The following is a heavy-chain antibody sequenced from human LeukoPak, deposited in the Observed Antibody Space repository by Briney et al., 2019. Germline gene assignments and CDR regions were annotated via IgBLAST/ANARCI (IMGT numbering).Heavy chain of an antibody. Sequence: GGSLRLSCAGSGFTFSIYAMHWVRQAPGEGLEWVSAITATTRSTSYTDSVKGRFTISRDNSKRTLYLQMNSLRAEDTAMYYCAKDPNGDYVGAFDFWGQGTLVTVSS. CDR1: GFTFSIYA. CDR2: ITATTRST. D-gene: IGHD4-23*01. V-gene: IGHV3-23*01. J-gene: IGHJ3*01. CDR3: AKDPNGDYVGAFDF.